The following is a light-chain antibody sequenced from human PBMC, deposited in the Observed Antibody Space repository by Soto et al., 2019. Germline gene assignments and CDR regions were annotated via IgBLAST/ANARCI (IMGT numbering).Light chain of an antibody. Sequence: DIVMIQSPDSLAVSLGERATINCKSSQSVLYSSNNVNYLAWYQQKPGQPPKLLIYWASTRESGVPDRFSGSGSGTDFTLTISSLQAEDVAVYYCQQYYNTPLTFGGGTKVEIK. CDR2: WAS. V-gene: IGKV4-1*01. CDR1: QSVLYSSNNVNY. J-gene: IGKJ4*01. CDR3: QQYYNTPLT.